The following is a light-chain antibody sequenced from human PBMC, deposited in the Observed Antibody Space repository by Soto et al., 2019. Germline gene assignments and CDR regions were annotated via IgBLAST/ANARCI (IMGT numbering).Light chain of an antibody. V-gene: IGKV3-20*01. Sequence: EIVLTQSPGTLSLSPGERATLSCRASQSVNSSYLAWYQQKPGQAPRLLIYGASSRATGIPDRFSGSGSGTDFTLTINRLEPEDFAVYYCQQYGSSSWTFGPGTKVDIK. CDR2: GAS. CDR3: QQYGSSSWT. CDR1: QSVNSSY. J-gene: IGKJ1*01.